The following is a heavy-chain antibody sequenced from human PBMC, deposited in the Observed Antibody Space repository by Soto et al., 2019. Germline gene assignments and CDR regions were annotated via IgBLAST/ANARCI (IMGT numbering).Heavy chain of an antibody. CDR1: GYTFTSYY. D-gene: IGHD4-4*01. Sequence: QVQLVQSGAEVKKPGASVKVSCKASGYTFTSYYMHWVRLAPGQGLEWMGIINPDGGGTSYAQQFEGRVIMTRDTSTSIVYMEMSSLGSEDTAVDYCAVGGNYLSMDVWGQGTTVTVSS. V-gene: IGHV1-46*01. CDR2: INPDGGGT. J-gene: IGHJ6*02. CDR3: AVGGNYLSMDV.